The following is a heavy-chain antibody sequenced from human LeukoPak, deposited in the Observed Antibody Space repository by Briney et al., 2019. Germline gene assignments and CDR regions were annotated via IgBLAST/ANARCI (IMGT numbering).Heavy chain of an antibody. CDR3: AKGSYYDSSGSFYFDY. D-gene: IGHD3-22*01. CDR2: ISGSGDNT. J-gene: IGHJ4*02. Sequence: GGSLRLSCAASGFTFSSYAMSWVRQAPGKGLEWVSGISGSGDNTYYADSVKGWFTISRDNSRNTLYVQVNSLGTEDTAAYYCAKGSYYDSSGSFYFDYWGQGTLVTVSS. V-gene: IGHV3-23*01. CDR1: GFTFSSYA.